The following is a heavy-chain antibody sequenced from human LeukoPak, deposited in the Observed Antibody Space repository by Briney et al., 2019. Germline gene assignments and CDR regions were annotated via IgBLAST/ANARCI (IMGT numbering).Heavy chain of an antibody. V-gene: IGHV3-21*06. Sequence: PGGSLRLSCATSGFTFKTYSMTWVRQAPGRGLEWVASISTTNNYIYYADSVEGRFTISRDNAENSLYLQMDSLRAEDTAVYYCAKDLAYCGGDCYPHLAFHFWGQGTLVTVSS. D-gene: IGHD2-21*02. CDR2: ISTTNNYI. CDR3: AKDLAYCGGDCYPHLAFHF. J-gene: IGHJ1*01. CDR1: GFTFKTYS.